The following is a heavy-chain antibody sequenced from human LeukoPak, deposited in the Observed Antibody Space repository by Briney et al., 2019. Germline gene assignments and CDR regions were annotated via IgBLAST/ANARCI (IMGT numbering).Heavy chain of an antibody. CDR1: GGSFSGYY. V-gene: IGHV3-53*01. CDR2: LHSDGTI. J-gene: IGHJ4*02. Sequence: ETLSLTCAVYGGSFSGYYWSWIRQAPGKGLEWVSVLHSDGTIHYVDSVKGRFTISRDNSKNTLYLQMNGLRAEDTAVYYCATPERSDTSGYYYWGQGTLVTVSS. CDR3: ATPERSDTSGYYY. D-gene: IGHD3-22*01.